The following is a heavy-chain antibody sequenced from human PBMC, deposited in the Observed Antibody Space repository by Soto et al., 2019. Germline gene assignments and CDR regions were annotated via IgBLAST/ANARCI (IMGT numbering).Heavy chain of an antibody. CDR1: GGSFSGYY. D-gene: IGHD3-3*01. CDR2: INHSGST. V-gene: IGHV4-34*01. Sequence: SETLSLTCAVYGGSFSGYYWSWIRQPPGKGLEWIGEINHSGSTNYNPSLKSRVTISVDTSKNQFSLKLSSVTAADTAVYYCARRKRTIFGVVIPYLFDSRGQGSSVIVSS. CDR3: ARRKRTIFGVVIPYLFDS. J-gene: IGHJ5*01.